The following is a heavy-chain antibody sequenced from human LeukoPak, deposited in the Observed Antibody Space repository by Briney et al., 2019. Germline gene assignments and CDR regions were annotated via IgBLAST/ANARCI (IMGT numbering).Heavy chain of an antibody. CDR1: GGSISSSSYY. J-gene: IGHJ4*02. CDR2: IYPSGNT. D-gene: IGHD5-12*01. CDR3: ARQGLRGFDY. V-gene: IGHV4-39*01. Sequence: PSETLSLTCTVSGGSISSSSYYWGWIRQPPGKGLEWIGRIYPSGNTNFNPSLMSRVTMSIDTSKNQFSLKLSSVTAADTAVYYCARQGLRGFDYWGQGTLVTVSS.